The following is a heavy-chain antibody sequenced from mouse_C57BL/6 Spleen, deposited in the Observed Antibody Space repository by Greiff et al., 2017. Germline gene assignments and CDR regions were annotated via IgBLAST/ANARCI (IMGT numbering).Heavy chain of an antibody. CDR2: ISSGSSTI. J-gene: IGHJ4*01. CDR3: ASHYYGSNYGEYAMDY. V-gene: IGHV5-17*01. Sequence: EVHLVEPGGGLVKPGGSLKLSCAASGFTFSDYGMHWVRQAPEQGLEWVAYISSGSSTIYYADTVKGRFPISRDNAKNTLFLQMTSLRSEDTAMYYCASHYYGSNYGEYAMDYWGQGTSVTGSS. CDR1: GFTFSDYG. D-gene: IGHD1-1*01.